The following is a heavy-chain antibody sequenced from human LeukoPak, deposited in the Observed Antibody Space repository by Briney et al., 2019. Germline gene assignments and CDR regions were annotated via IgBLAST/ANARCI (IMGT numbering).Heavy chain of an antibody. CDR2: ISGSGGSK. D-gene: IGHD4-17*01. CDR1: GFTFSSYA. J-gene: IGHJ4*02. V-gene: IGHV3-23*01. Sequence: GGSLRLSCAASGFTFSSYAMSWVRQAPGKGLEWVSAISGSGGSKYYADSVKGRFTISRDNSKNTLFLQMNSLRAEDTAVYYCAKGGEDYGDFYDSWGQGTLVTVSS. CDR3: AKGGEDYGDFYDS.